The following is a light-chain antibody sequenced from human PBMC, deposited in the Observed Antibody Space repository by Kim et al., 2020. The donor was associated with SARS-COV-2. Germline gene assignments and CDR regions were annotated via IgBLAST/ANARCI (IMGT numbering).Light chain of an antibody. V-gene: IGKV1-5*01. CDR3: QQYKSYSIHM. CDR2: AVS. J-gene: IGKJ1*01. Sequence: DIQMTQSPSTLSASVGDRVTITCRASQIISGWLAWYQQRPGKAPKLLISAVSTLESGVPSRFSGSGSGTEFSLTISNLQPDDFATYYCQQYKSYSIHMIGQGTKVDIK. CDR1: QIISGW.